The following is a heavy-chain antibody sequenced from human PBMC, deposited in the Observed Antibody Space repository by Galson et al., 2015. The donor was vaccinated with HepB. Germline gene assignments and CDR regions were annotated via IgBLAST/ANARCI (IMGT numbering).Heavy chain of an antibody. CDR2: IYYSGST. J-gene: IGHJ4*02. D-gene: IGHD5-24*01. V-gene: IGHV4-59*08. CDR1: GGSIRSYY. CDR3: AATPMATRILRGYYFDY. Sequence: ETLSLTCSVSGGSIRSYYWSWIRQPPGKGLEWIGYIYYSGSTNYNPSLKSRVTISVGTSKNQFSLKLSSLTAADTAVYYCAATPMATRILRGYYFDYWGQGTLVTVSS.